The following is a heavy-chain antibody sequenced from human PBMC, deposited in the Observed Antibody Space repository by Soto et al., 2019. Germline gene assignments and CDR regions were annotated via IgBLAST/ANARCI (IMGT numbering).Heavy chain of an antibody. J-gene: IGHJ4*02. D-gene: IGHD1-26*01. CDR2: INPSGGST. CDR3: ARAYRGSSSYDY. V-gene: IGHV1-46*01. Sequence: ASVKVSCNASGYTVTSYYMHWVRQAPGQGLEWMGIINPSGGSTNYAQKCQGRVTMTRDTSTSTVYMELSSLRSEDTAVFYCARAYRGSSSYDYWGQGTLGTV. CDR1: GYTVTSYY.